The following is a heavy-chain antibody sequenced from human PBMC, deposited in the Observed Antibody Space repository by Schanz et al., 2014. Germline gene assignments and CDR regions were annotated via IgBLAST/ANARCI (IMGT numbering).Heavy chain of an antibody. D-gene: IGHD3-22*01. Sequence: QVQLVQSGAEVKKPGSSVKVSCKAAGGTFSLFSLFFFRQAPGQFLALMGTIIPILDITNYAQKFQGRVTITADKSTSTAYMELSNLRSEDTAVYYCARAGQDYSDSSGYATYYFGNWGQGTLVTVSS. CDR1: GGTFSLFS. J-gene: IGHJ4*02. V-gene: IGHV1-69*04. CDR2: IIPILDIT. CDR3: ARAGQDYSDSSGYATYYFGN.